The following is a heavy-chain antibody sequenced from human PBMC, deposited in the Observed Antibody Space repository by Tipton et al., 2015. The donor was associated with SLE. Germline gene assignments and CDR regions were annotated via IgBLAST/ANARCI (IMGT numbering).Heavy chain of an antibody. CDR1: GGSISSDDYY. D-gene: IGHD6-6*01. V-gene: IGHV4-31*03. J-gene: IGHJ6*03. CDR3: ARGPRKLVPGSYYYYMDV. Sequence: TLSLTCTVSGGSISSDDYYWTWIRQHPGKGLEWIGHMSYSGSTYYNPSLKSRVTISLDTSKKQFSLKLNSVSAADTAVYYCARGPRKLVPGSYYYYMDVWGKGTTVTVSS. CDR2: MSYSGST.